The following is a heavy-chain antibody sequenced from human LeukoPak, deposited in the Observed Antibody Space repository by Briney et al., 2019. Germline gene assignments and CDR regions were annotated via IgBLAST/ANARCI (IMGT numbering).Heavy chain of an antibody. CDR3: ARVFSVSYFFDY. Sequence: SETLSLTCTVSGGSISNSSYYWGWIRQPPGKGLEWIGRIYYSGSTYYNPSLKRRVTISVDTSKNQFSLKLSSVTAADTAVYYCARVFSVSYFFDYWGQGTLVTVSS. CDR2: IYYSGST. V-gene: IGHV4-39*01. J-gene: IGHJ4*02. D-gene: IGHD1-26*01. CDR1: GGSISNSSYY.